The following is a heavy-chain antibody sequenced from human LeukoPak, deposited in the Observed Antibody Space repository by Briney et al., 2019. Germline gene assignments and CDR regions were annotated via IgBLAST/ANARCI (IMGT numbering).Heavy chain of an antibody. CDR2: IYSSGST. CDR3: AREGLNMVRGVIPKEAWGWFDP. J-gene: IGHJ5*02. V-gene: IGHV4-61*02. Sequence: SETLSLTCPVSGGSISSGSYYWNWIRQPAGKGLEWIGRIYSSGSTHYNPSLKSRVTISVDTSKNQFSLKLSSVTAADTAVYYCAREGLNMVRGVIPKEAWGWFDPWGQGTLVTVSS. D-gene: IGHD3-10*01. CDR1: GGSISSGSYY.